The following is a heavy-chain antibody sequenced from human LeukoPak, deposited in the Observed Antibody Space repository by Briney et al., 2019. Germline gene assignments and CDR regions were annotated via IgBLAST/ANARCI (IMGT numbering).Heavy chain of an antibody. V-gene: IGHV1-18*04. J-gene: IGHJ3*02. CDR3: ARDESVEYDAFDI. CDR2: ISAYNGNT. Sequence: ASVKVSCKASGYTFTSYGISWVRQAPGQGLEWMGWISAYNGNTNYAQKLQGRVTMTTDTSTSTANMELRSLRSDDTAVYYCARDESVEYDAFDIWGQGTMVSVSS. D-gene: IGHD6-6*01. CDR1: GYTFTSYG.